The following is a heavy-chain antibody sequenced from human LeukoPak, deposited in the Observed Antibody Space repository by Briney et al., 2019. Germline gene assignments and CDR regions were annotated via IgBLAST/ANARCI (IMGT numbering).Heavy chain of an antibody. J-gene: IGHJ4*02. CDR1: AYTFTGYY. Sequence: ASVKVSCKASAYTFTGYYMHWVRQAPGQGFEWMGWINPNSGGTNYAQKFQGRVTMTRDTSISTAYMELSRLRSDDTAVYYCARNRGIAVTSTPDYWGQGTLVTVSS. CDR3: ARNRGIAVTSTPDY. D-gene: IGHD6-19*01. V-gene: IGHV1-2*02. CDR2: INPNSGGT.